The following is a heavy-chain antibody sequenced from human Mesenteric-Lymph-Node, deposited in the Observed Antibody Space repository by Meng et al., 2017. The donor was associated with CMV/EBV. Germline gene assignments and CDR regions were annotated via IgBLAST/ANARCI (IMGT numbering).Heavy chain of an antibody. Sequence: GGSLRLSCAASGFTFSSYWMSWVRQAPGKGLEWVAVISYDGSNKYYADSVKGRFTISRDNSKNTLYLQMNSLRAEDTAVYYCARDLAHCSSTSCYRYFDLWGRGTLVTVSS. J-gene: IGHJ2*01. V-gene: IGHV3-30*03. CDR2: ISYDGSNK. CDR3: ARDLAHCSSTSCYRYFDL. CDR1: GFTFSSYW. D-gene: IGHD2-2*02.